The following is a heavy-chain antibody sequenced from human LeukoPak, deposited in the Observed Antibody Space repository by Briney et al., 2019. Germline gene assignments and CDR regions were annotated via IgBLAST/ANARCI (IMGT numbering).Heavy chain of an antibody. CDR3: ASGRQLGY. CDR1: VFTFSSYW. V-gene: IGHV3-7*01. CDR2: IKQDGSEK. Sequence: GGALRLSCAASVFTFSSYWMSWVRQAPGKGLEWVANIKQDGSEKYYVDSVKGRFTISRDNAKNSLYLQMNSLRAEDTALYYCASGRQLGYWGQGTLVTVSS. D-gene: IGHD3-16*01. J-gene: IGHJ4*02.